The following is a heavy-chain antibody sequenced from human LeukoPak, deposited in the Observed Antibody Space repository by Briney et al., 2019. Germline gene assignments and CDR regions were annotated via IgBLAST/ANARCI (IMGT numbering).Heavy chain of an antibody. CDR1: GVSISSGGYS. CDR2: IYHSGST. V-gene: IGHV4-30-2*01. CDR3: ARGQRGYFDWLPYYYGMDV. Sequence: SETLSLTCAVSGVSISSGGYSWSWIRQPPGKGLEWIGYIYHSGSTYYNPSLKSRVTISVDRSKNQFSLKLSSVTAADTAVYYCARGQRGYFDWLPYYYGMDVWGKGTTVTVSS. D-gene: IGHD3-9*01. J-gene: IGHJ6*04.